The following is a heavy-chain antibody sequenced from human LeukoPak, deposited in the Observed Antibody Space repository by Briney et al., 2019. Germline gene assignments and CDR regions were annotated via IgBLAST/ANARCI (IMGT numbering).Heavy chain of an antibody. CDR2: ISGSGSGGST. V-gene: IGHV3-23*01. J-gene: IGHJ4*02. CDR3: AKLLAVTNSYYFNY. Sequence: GGSLRLSCAASGFTFSSYAMSWVRQAPGKGLEWVSTISGSGSGGSTYYADSVKGRFAISRDNSKDTLYLQMNSLRAEDTAVYYCAKLLAVTNSYYFNYWGQGTLVTVSS. D-gene: IGHD6-19*01. CDR1: GFTFSSYA.